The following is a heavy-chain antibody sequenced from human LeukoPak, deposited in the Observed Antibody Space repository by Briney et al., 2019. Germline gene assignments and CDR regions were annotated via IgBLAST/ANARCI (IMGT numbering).Heavy chain of an antibody. V-gene: IGHV1-3*01. Sequence: ASVKVSCKASEYTFTEYAVNWVHQAPGQRLEWMGWINAGNGNTKYAQKFQGRLTITRDTSASTAYMELSSLTFEDTAVYYCTRGRWSATTASYYLDFWGQGTLVTVSS. CDR3: TRGRWSATTASYYLDF. J-gene: IGHJ4*02. CDR1: EYTFTEYA. CDR2: INAGNGNT. D-gene: IGHD2-15*01.